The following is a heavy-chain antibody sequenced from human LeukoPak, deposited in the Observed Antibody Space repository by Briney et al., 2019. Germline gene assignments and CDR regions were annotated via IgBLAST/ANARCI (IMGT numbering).Heavy chain of an antibody. D-gene: IGHD1-7*01. J-gene: IGHJ4*02. Sequence: GASVTISFKATGYTFTSYPIHWVRQARGQRREGMGWSNGGNCNKNYSQEFQDRVTITSDTSASKAYMELSSLRSEDMAVYYCARDSTGTGLLEYWGQGTLVTVSS. CDR2: SNGGNCNK. CDR3: ARDSTGTGLLEY. CDR1: GYTFTSYP. V-gene: IGHV1-3*02.